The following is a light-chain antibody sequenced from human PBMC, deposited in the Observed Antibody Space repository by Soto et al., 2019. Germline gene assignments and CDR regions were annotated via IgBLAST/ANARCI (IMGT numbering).Light chain of an antibody. CDR3: QKSSSIPYT. Sequence: DIQMTQSPSSLSASIGDRVTITCRASQTLSTYLNWYQQIPGKAPKLLIYGASNLQNGVPSRFSGSGSRTDFTLTTSSLQPEDFATYYCQKSSSIPYTFGQGTKLEIK. CDR2: GAS. V-gene: IGKV1-39*01. J-gene: IGKJ2*01. CDR1: QTLSTY.